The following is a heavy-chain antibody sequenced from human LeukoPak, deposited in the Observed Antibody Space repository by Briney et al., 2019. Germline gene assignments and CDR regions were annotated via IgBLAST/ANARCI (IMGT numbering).Heavy chain of an antibody. V-gene: IGHV3-7*02. Sequence: KVSCTASGYTFSRYALHWVRQAPRQGLEWVGSVNPGKGKKKYLDTVRGRFTISRDNARNSLYLQMNSLRAEDTAVYYCISEVGKGSHWGQGTLVTVSS. CDR2: VNPGKGKK. D-gene: IGHD1-26*01. CDR1: GYTFSRYA. J-gene: IGHJ4*02. CDR3: ISEVGKGSH.